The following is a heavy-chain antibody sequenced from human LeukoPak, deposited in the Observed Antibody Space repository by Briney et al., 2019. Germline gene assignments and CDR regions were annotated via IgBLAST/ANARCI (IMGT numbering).Heavy chain of an antibody. J-gene: IGHJ5*02. CDR2: IYYSGST. CDR1: GGSLNAYY. D-gene: IGHD3-3*01. CDR3: ARVLGLMEWLFDP. Sequence: SETLSLTCTVSGGSLNAYYWSWIRQTPGQGLEWIGHIYYSGSTNYNTSLKNRVSISVDTSTNQFSLKLKSVTAADTALYYCARVLGLMEWLFDPWGQGILVTVSS. V-gene: IGHV4-59*01.